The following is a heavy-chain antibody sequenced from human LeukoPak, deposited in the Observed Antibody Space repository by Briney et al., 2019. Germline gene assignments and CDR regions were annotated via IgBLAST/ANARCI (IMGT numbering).Heavy chain of an antibody. D-gene: IGHD3-22*01. CDR2: ISAYNGNT. CDR1: GYTFTSYG. CDR3: ASSYYYDSSGYYSYAH. J-gene: IGHJ4*02. Sequence: VASVKVSCKASGYTFTSYGISWVRQAPGQGLEWMGWISAYNGNTNYAQKLQGRVTMTTGTSTSTAYMELRSLRSDDTAVYYCASSYYYDSSGYYSYAHWGQGTLVTVSS. V-gene: IGHV1-18*01.